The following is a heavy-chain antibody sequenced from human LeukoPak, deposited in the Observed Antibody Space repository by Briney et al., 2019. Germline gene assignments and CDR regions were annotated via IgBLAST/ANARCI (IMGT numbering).Heavy chain of an antibody. Sequence: PSETLSLTCTVSGGSISSYYWSWMWQPPGKGLEWIGYLYYSGSTNYNPSLKSRVTISVDKSKNQFSLKLSSVTAADTAVYYCARGNYTPAAAGPYNWFDPWGQGTLVTVSS. V-gene: IGHV4-59*12. D-gene: IGHD6-13*01. CDR1: GGSISSYY. CDR3: ARGNYTPAAAGPYNWFDP. J-gene: IGHJ5*02. CDR2: LYYSGST.